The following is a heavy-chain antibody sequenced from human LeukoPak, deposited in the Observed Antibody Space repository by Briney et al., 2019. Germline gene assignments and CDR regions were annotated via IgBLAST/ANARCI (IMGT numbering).Heavy chain of an antibody. CDR2: ISSSGSTI. Sequence: PGGSLRLSCAASGFTFSSYEMNWVRQAPGKGLERVSYISSSGSTIYYADSVKGRFTISRDNAKNSLHLQMNSLRAEDTAVYYCARERDGYNDYWGQGTLVTVSS. D-gene: IGHD5-24*01. CDR1: GFTFSSYE. J-gene: IGHJ4*02. CDR3: ARERDGYNDY. V-gene: IGHV3-48*03.